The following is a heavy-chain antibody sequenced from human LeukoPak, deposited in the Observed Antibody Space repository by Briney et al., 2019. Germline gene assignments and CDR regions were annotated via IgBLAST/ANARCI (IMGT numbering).Heavy chain of an antibody. D-gene: IGHD6-19*01. J-gene: IGHJ6*02. CDR3: ARGTPSSSGWLYYGMDV. V-gene: IGHV3-21*01. CDR1: GFTFSSYS. CDR2: ISSSSSFF. Sequence: GGSLRLSCAASGFTFSSYSMNWVRQAPGKGLEWVSSISSSSSFFSYADSVKGRFTISRDNSKNTLYLQMNSLRAEDTAVYYCARGTPSSSGWLYYGMDVWGQGTTVTVSS.